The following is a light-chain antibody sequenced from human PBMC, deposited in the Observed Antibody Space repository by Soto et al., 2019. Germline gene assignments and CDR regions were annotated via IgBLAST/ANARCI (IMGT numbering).Light chain of an antibody. V-gene: IGKV3-15*01. CDR2: GAT. CDR3: QQYNRGSWT. Sequence: TLMPQSQATLSVSPGERATLSCRASQSVSSSYLAWSQQKPGQAPRLLIYGATTRATGIPARFSGSGSGTEFSLTISSLQSEDFAIYYCQQYNRGSWTFGQGTKVDIK. CDR1: QSVSSSY. J-gene: IGKJ1*01.